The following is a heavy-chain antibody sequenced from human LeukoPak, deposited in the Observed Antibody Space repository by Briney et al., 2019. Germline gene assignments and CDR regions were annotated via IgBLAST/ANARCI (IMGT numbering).Heavy chain of an antibody. Sequence: GGSLRLSCAASGFTFSSYSMNWVRQAPGKGLEWVSSISSSSSYIYYADSVKGRFTISRDNAKNSLYLQMNSLRAEDTAVYYCASATVTTYYYYYYMDVWGKGTTVTVSS. CDR3: ASATVTTYYYYYYMDV. D-gene: IGHD4-17*01. CDR2: ISSSSSYI. CDR1: GFTFSSYS. J-gene: IGHJ6*03. V-gene: IGHV3-21*01.